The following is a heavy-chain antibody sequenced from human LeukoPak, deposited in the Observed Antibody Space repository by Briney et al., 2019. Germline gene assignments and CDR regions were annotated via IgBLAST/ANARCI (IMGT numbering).Heavy chain of an antibody. Sequence: PGGSLRLSCAASGFTLSNYAMSWVRQAPGKGLEWVSAISGGEGFTYYADSVKGRFTISRDNSKNTLYLQMNSLRAEDTAVYYCAKRLAVAGQYYFDYWGQGTLVTVSS. V-gene: IGHV3-23*01. CDR3: AKRLAVAGQYYFDY. CDR1: GFTLSNYA. J-gene: IGHJ4*02. D-gene: IGHD6-19*01. CDR2: ISGGEGFT.